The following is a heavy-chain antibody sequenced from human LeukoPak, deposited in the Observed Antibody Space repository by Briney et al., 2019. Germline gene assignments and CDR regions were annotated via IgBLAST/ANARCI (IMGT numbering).Heavy chain of an antibody. D-gene: IGHD2-21*01. CDR1: GGTFSSYA. Sequence: GASVKVSCKASGGTFSSYAISWVRQAPGQGLEWMGGIIPIFGTANYAQKFQGRVTITADESTSTAYMELSRLRSDDTAVYYCARGVEPVVVIAIGWFDPWGQGTLVTVSS. CDR3: ARGVEPVVVIAIGWFDP. V-gene: IGHV1-69*13. CDR2: IIPIFGTA. J-gene: IGHJ5*02.